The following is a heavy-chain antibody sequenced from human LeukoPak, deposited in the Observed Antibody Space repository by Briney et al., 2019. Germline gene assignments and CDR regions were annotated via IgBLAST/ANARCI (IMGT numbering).Heavy chain of an antibody. CDR1: GGSISSYY. CDR2: IYYSGST. V-gene: IGHV4-59*01. Sequence: SETLSLTCTVSGGSISSYYWSWIRQPPGKGLEWIGYIYYSGSTNYNPSLKSRVTISVDTSKNQFSLKLSSVTAADTAVYYCAREKRGGRVATNSYGMDVWGQGTTVTVSS. J-gene: IGHJ6*02. CDR3: AREKRGGRVATNSYGMDV. D-gene: IGHD2-21*02.